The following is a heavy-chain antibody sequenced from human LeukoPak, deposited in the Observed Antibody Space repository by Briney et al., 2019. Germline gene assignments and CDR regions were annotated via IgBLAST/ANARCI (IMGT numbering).Heavy chain of an antibody. CDR3: ARETRSMVMFDY. CDR1: GGTFSSYA. V-gene: IGHV1-18*01. Sequence: GASVKVSCKASGGTFSSYAISWVRQAPGQGLEWMGWISAYNGNTNYAQKLQGRVTMTTDTSTSTAYMELRSLRSDDTAVYYCARETRSMVMFDYWGQGTLVTVSS. J-gene: IGHJ4*02. D-gene: IGHD2-8*01. CDR2: ISAYNGNT.